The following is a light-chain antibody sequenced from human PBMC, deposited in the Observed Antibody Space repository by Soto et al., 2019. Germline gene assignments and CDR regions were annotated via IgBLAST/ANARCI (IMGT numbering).Light chain of an antibody. CDR3: IQDYNSPPT. CDR1: QGIRSE. J-gene: IGKJ4*01. CDR2: TAS. Sequence: AIQMTQSPSSLSASVGDRFTITCRASQGIRSELGWYQQKPGKAPNLLIYTASTLQSGVPSRFSGSGSGTDFTLTISSLPPEDFETYYCIQDYNSPPTFGGGTKVDIK. V-gene: IGKV1-6*01.